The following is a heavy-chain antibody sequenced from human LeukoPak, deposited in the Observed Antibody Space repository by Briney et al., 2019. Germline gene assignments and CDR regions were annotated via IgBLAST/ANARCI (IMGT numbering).Heavy chain of an antibody. V-gene: IGHV1-18*01. D-gene: IGHD3-16*02. CDR3: ARDLEDHVWGSYRYTLDRPYYYMDV. CDR1: GYTFTSYG. J-gene: IGHJ6*03. Sequence: GASVKVSCKASGYTFTSYGISWVRQAPGQGREGMGWIRAYNGNTNYAQKRQGRVTMTTDTSRRTAYMELRSLRSDDTAVYYCARDLEDHVWGSYRYTLDRPYYYMDVWGKGTTVTVSS. CDR2: IRAYNGNT.